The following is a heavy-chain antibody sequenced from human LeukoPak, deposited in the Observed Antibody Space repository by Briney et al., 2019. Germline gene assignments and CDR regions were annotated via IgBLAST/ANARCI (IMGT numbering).Heavy chain of an antibody. CDR1: GGSISSYY. J-gene: IGHJ6*03. Sequence: KPSETLSPTCTVSGGSISSYYWSWIRQPPGKGLEWIGYIYYIGSTNYNPSLKSRVTISADTSRNPFSLQLSSVTAAATAVYYCARVLPMVRGVIYYYYYMDVWGKGTTVTVSS. CDR3: ARVLPMVRGVIYYYYYMDV. V-gene: IGHV4-59*01. D-gene: IGHD3-10*01. CDR2: IYYIGST.